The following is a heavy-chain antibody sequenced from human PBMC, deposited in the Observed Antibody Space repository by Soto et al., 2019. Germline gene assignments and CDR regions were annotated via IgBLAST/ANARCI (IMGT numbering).Heavy chain of an antibody. Sequence: GGSLRLSCAASGFTFSNAWMRWVRQAPGKGLEWVGRIKSKTDGGTTDYAAPVKGRFTISRDDSKNTLYLQMNSLKTEDTAVYYCNASAPKYYDFWSGYYTGRIDVWGQGTTVTVSS. CDR2: IKSKTDGGTT. CDR1: GFTFSNAW. J-gene: IGHJ6*02. V-gene: IGHV3-15*01. CDR3: NASAPKYYDFWSGYYTGRIDV. D-gene: IGHD3-3*01.